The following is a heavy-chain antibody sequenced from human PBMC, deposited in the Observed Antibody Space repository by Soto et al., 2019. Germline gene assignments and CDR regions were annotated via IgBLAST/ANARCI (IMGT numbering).Heavy chain of an antibody. CDR1: GFAFSAYA. CDR2: TSGTGVPT. V-gene: IGHV3-23*01. J-gene: IGHJ5*02. CDR3: AKSFCSSSSCFFLWVDP. Sequence: GGSLRLSCAASGFAFSAYAMSWVRQAPGKGLECISLTSGTGVPTLYAESVKGRFSVSRDNSKDTLFLEMNNLRDDDTAIYYCAKSFCSSSSCFFLWVDPWGPGTLVTVSS. D-gene: IGHD2-2*01.